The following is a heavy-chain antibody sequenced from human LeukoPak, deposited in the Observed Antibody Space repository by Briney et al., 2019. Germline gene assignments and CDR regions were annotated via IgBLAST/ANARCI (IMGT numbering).Heavy chain of an antibody. Sequence: PGGSLRLSCAASGFIFSSYEMNWVRQAPGKGLEWISYISSSGSTIYYEALVKGRITICRDNSKNTLYLQMNSLRAEDTAVYYCAKDRGFSFASGSSELDYWGQGTLVTVSS. D-gene: IGHD3-10*01. CDR1: GFIFSSYE. V-gene: IGHV3-48*03. CDR2: ISSSGSTI. CDR3: AKDRGFSFASGSSELDY. J-gene: IGHJ4*02.